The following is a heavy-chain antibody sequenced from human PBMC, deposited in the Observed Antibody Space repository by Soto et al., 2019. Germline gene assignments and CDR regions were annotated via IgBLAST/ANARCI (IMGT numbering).Heavy chain of an antibody. D-gene: IGHD3-3*01. CDR2: VYYSGST. Sequence: LPETLSLTCTVSGDSISSHYWSWIRQPPGKGLEWIGYVYYSGSTNYNPSLKSRVTISIDTSKSQFSLKVSSVTAADTAVYYCARSYYDFWSGDYYYSMDVWGKGTTVTVSS. CDR1: GDSISSHY. CDR3: ARSYYDFWSGDYYYSMDV. J-gene: IGHJ6*03. V-gene: IGHV4-59*08.